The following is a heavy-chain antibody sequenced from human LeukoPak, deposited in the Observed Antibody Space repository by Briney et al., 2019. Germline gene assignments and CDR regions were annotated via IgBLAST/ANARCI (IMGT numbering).Heavy chain of an antibody. V-gene: IGHV4-39*01. Sequence: PSETLSLTCTVSGFSISSSSYYWGWLRQPPGKGLEWIVSIYYSGSTYYNPSLKSRVTISVDTSKNQFSLKLSSVTAAGTAVYYCARLHYYGSGSYYNYWGQGTLVAVSS. CDR2: IYYSGST. CDR3: ARLHYYGSGSYYNY. J-gene: IGHJ4*02. CDR1: GFSISSSSYY. D-gene: IGHD3-10*01.